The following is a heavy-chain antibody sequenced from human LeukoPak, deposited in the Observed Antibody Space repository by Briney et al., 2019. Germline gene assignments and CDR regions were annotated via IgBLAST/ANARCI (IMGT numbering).Heavy chain of an antibody. CDR1: GGSFSGYY. D-gene: IGHD5-24*01. Sequence: PSETLSLTCAVYGGSFSGYYWSWIRQPPGKGLGWIGEINHSGSTNYNPSLKSRVTISVDTSKNQFSLKLSSVTAADTAVYYCARPRGYNLSGLGYWGQGTLVTVSS. V-gene: IGHV4-34*01. J-gene: IGHJ4*02. CDR2: INHSGST. CDR3: ARPRGYNLSGLGY.